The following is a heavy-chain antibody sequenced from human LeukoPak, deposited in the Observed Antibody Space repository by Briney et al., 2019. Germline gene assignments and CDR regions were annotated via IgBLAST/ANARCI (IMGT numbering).Heavy chain of an antibody. Sequence: SETLSLTCTVSGGSISSYYWSWIRQPPGKGLEWIGYIYYSGSTNYNPSLKSRVTISVDTSENQFSLKLSSVTAADTAVYYCARAPLMADGFDYWGQGTLVTVSS. J-gene: IGHJ4*02. V-gene: IGHV4-59*08. D-gene: IGHD5-24*01. CDR2: IYYSGST. CDR1: GGSISSYY. CDR3: ARAPLMADGFDY.